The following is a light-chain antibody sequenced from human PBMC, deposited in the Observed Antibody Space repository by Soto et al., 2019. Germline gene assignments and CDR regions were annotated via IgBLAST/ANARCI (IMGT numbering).Light chain of an antibody. CDR2: DAS. V-gene: IGKV3-15*01. CDR1: QSVSID. Sequence: DIVMTQSPATLSASPGEGATLSCRASQSVSIDLAWYQQKPGQAPRLLIYDASTRATGVPARFRGSGSGTDFTLTISSVQSEDFVVYYCQQYKRWPETFGQGTKVDIK. J-gene: IGKJ1*01. CDR3: QQYKRWPET.